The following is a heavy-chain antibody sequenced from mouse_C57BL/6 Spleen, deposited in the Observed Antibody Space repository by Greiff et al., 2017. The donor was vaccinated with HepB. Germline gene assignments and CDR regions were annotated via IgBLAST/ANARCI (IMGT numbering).Heavy chain of an antibody. CDR2: IRSKSNNYAT. J-gene: IGHJ4*01. CDR1: GFSFNTYA. CDR3: VRGGYYDYAMDY. V-gene: IGHV10-1*01. D-gene: IGHD2-3*01. Sequence: EVKVVESGGGLVQPKGSLKLSCAASGFSFNTYAMNWVRQAPGKGLEWVARIRSKSNNYATYYADSVKDRFTISRDDSESMLYLQMNNLKTEDTAMYYCVRGGYYDYAMDYWGQGTSVTVSS.